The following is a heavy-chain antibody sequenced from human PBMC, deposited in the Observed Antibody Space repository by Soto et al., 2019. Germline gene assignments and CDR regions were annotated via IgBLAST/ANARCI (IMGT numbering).Heavy chain of an antibody. CDR2: IHYSGST. Sequence: QVQLQESGPGLVRPSQTLSLTCTVSGDSITNGLSYWSWIRQHPETGLEWIGYIHYSGSTDYTPSLKGRAPISVDTSKSQFSLKLTSVTAADTAVYSCARQKWLSPFDYWGQGTLVTVSS. V-gene: IGHV4-31*03. CDR1: GDSITNGLSY. CDR3: ARQKWLSPFDY. D-gene: IGHD6-19*01. J-gene: IGHJ4*02.